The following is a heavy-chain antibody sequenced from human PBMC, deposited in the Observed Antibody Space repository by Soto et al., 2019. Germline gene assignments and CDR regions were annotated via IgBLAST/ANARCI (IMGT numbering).Heavy chain of an antibody. CDR2: IYYGGST. J-gene: IGHJ6*02. V-gene: IGHV4-59*12. D-gene: IGHD6-13*01. Sequence: PSETLSLTCSVSGGSFSPNYWSWIRQPPGKGLEWVGYIYYGGSTSYNPSLKSRVTISVDTSKNQFSLKLSSVTAADTAVYYCARDRLAAAASYYYYGMDVWGQGTTVTVSS. CDR3: ARDRLAAAASYYYYGMDV. CDR1: GGSFSPNY.